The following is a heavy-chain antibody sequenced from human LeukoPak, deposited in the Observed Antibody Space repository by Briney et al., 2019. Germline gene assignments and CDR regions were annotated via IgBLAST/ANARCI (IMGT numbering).Heavy chain of an antibody. CDR2: ISWNSGTV. CDR3: AKASADWYFDL. CDR1: GFNFNDYA. V-gene: IGHV3-9*03. J-gene: IGHJ2*01. Sequence: PGGSLRLSCAASGFNFNDYAMHWVRQAPGKGLEWVSGISWNSGTVAYAHSVKGRFTISRDNSKKSLYLQMNSLRAEDMALYYCAKASADWYFDLWGRGTLVTVSS. D-gene: IGHD2-2*01.